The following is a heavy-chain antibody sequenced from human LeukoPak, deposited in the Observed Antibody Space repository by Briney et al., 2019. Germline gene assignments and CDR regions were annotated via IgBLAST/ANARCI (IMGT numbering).Heavy chain of an antibody. J-gene: IGHJ6*02. V-gene: IGHV3-23*01. Sequence: GGSLRLSCAASGLTASHNVNNAMSRVRHAPGKGLEWVSGITTSGSTYYADSVKGRFTISRENSNNTLYLHMDSLRAEDTAVYYCAKAPVWNYYYGLDVWGQGTTVTVSS. CDR1: GLTASHNVNNA. CDR3: AKAPVWNYYYGLDV. CDR2: ITTSGST. D-gene: IGHD2-21*01.